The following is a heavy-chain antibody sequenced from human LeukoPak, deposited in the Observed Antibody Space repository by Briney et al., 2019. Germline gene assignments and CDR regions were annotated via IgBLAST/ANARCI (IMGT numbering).Heavy chain of an antibody. Sequence: PGGSLRLSCAASGFTFSSYTMHWIRQAPGKGLEWVSSISGSNSYIFYADSVKGRFTVSRDNAKNSLYLQMNSLRAEDTAVYYCAREAGQVVPAANHLFDPWGQGTLVTVSS. J-gene: IGHJ5*02. D-gene: IGHD2-2*01. CDR2: ISGSNSYI. CDR3: AREAGQVVPAANHLFDP. V-gene: IGHV3-21*01. CDR1: GFTFSSYT.